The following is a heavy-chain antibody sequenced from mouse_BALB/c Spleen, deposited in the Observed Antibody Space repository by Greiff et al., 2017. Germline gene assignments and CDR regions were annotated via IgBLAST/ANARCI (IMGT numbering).Heavy chain of an antibody. CDR1: GFSLSTSGMG. V-gene: IGHV8-8*01. D-gene: IGHD4-1*01. CDR3: ARIEGVTGTYYFDY. CDR2: IWWDDDK. Sequence: QVTLKVCGPGILQPSQTLSLTCSFSGFSLSTSGMGVGWIRQPSGKGLEWLAHIWWDDDKRYNPALKSRLTISKDTSSNQVFLKIASVDTADTATYYCARIEGVTGTYYFDYWGQGTTLTVSS. J-gene: IGHJ2*01.